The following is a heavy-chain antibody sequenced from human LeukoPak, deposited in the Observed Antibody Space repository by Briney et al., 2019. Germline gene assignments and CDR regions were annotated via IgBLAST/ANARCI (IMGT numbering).Heavy chain of an antibody. CDR3: AGGEYSYGAFDY. CDR1: GYTFTAYF. V-gene: IGHV1-2*02. Sequence: ASVKVSCKASGYTFTAYFMHWVRQAPGQGLEWVGWINYNGGGTSYAQKYQGRVTMTRDTSNNTAYMELSSLKSDDTAVYYCAGGEYSYGAFDYWGQGTLVTVSS. J-gene: IGHJ4*02. CDR2: INYNGGGT. D-gene: IGHD5-18*01.